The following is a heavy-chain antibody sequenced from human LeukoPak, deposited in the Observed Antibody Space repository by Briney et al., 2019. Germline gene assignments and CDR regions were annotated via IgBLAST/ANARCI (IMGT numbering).Heavy chain of an antibody. CDR2: IKQDGSQK. Sequence: TGGSLRLSCAASGFTFSSYWMSWVRQAPGKGLEWVANIKQDGSQKYYVDSVKGRFTISRDNAKSSLYLQMNSLRAEDTAVYYCARDGDSSSTPFDYWGQGTLVTVSS. D-gene: IGHD6-19*01. CDR3: ARDGDSSSTPFDY. J-gene: IGHJ4*02. CDR1: GFTFSSYW. V-gene: IGHV3-7*01.